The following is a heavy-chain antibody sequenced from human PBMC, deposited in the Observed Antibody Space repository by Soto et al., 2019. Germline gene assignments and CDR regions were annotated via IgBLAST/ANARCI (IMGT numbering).Heavy chain of an antibody. CDR2: IIPIFGTA. V-gene: IGHV1-69*12. CDR1: GGTFSSYD. D-gene: IGHD3-22*01. CDR3: ARDRGPSSGYYPYWFDP. Sequence: QVQLVQSGAEVKKPGSSVKVSCKASGGTFSSYDISWVRQAPGQGLEWMGEIIPIFGTANYAQKFQGRVTITADDSTSTAYMELSSLRSEDTAVFYCARDRGPSSGYYPYWFDPWGQGTLFTVSS. J-gene: IGHJ5*02.